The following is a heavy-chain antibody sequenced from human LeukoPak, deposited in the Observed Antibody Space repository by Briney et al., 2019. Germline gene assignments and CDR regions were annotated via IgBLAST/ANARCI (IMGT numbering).Heavy chain of an antibody. V-gene: IGHV3-15*01. D-gene: IGHD3-22*01. CDR1: GFTFSNAW. Sequence: GGSLRLSCAASGFTFSNAWMSWVRQAPGKGLEWVGRIKSKTDGGTTDYAAPVKGRFTISRDDSKNTLYLQMNSLKTEDTAVYYCTTGRRDSSGYRFDYWGQGTLVTVSS. CDR2: IKSKTDGGTT. CDR3: TTGRRDSSGYRFDY. J-gene: IGHJ4*02.